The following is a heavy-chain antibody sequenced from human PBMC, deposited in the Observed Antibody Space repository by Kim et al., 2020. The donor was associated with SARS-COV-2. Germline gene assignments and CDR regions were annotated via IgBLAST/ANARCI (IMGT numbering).Heavy chain of an antibody. Sequence: SETLSLTCTVSGGSISSGGYYWSWIRQHPGKGLEWIGYIYYSGSTYYNPSLKSRVTISVDTSKNQFSLKLSSVTAADTAVYYCAGTAAGDFLGTFDYWGQGTLVTVSS. CDR2: IYYSGST. D-gene: IGHD6-13*01. V-gene: IGHV4-31*03. J-gene: IGHJ4*02. CDR1: GGSISSGGYY. CDR3: AGTAAGDFLGTFDY.